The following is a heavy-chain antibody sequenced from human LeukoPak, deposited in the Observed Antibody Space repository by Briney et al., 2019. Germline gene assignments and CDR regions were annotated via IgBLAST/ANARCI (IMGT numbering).Heavy chain of an antibody. CDR3: ARPIRPVGSSGWSLYFDY. CDR1: GFTFSDYS. J-gene: IGHJ4*01. V-gene: IGHV3-23*01. D-gene: IGHD6-19*01. Sequence: HPGGSLRLSCAASGFTFSDYSMNWVRQAPGKGLDWVSAIGGSEDTTYYADSVKGRFTISRDNSNNMLYLQMSSLRADDTAIYFCARPIRPVGSSGWSLYFDYWDHGTLVTVSS. CDR2: IGGSEDTT.